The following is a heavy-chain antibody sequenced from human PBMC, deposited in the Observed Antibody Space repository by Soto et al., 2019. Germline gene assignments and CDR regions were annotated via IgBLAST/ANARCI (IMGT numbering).Heavy chain of an antibody. Sequence: XGSLRLSCAASGFTFSSYSMNWVRQAPGKGLEWVSSISSSSSYIYYADSAKGRFTISRDNAKNSLYLQMNSLRAEDTAVYYCARLWADWFDPWGQGTLVTVSS. V-gene: IGHV3-21*01. CDR3: ARLWADWFDP. CDR1: GFTFSSYS. J-gene: IGHJ5*02. CDR2: ISSSSSYI. D-gene: IGHD3-10*01.